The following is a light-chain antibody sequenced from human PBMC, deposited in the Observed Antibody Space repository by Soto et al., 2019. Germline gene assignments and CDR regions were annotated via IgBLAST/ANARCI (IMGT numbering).Light chain of an antibody. CDR3: QQYDSSPRT. CDR1: QSVSRK. CDR2: DAS. Sequence: EFVLTQSPGTLSLSPGERATLSCRASQSVSRKLAWYQQIPGQAPRLLTYDASNRATGIPARFSGSGSGTDFTLTISRLEPEDFAVYWCQQYDSSPRTFGQGTKVDIK. J-gene: IGKJ1*01. V-gene: IGKV3-20*01.